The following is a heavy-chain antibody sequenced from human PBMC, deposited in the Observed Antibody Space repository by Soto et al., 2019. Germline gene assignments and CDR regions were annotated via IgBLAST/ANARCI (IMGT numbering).Heavy chain of an antibody. CDR1: GGSISSYY. J-gene: IGHJ4*02. CDR3: ARQLGGGVDY. D-gene: IGHD3-10*01. CDR2: IYYSGST. Sequence: QVQLQESGPGLVKPSETLSLTCTVSGGSISSYYWSWIRQPPGKGLEWIGYIYYSGSTNYNPSLKSRGTKAVDTSKNQFSLKLSSVTAADTAVYYCARQLGGGVDYWGQGTLVTVSS. V-gene: IGHV4-59*08.